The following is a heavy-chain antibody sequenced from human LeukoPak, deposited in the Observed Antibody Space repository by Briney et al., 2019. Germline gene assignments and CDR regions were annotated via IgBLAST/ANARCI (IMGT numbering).Heavy chain of an antibody. Sequence: PGGSLRLSCAASGFTFSSYGMHWVRQAPGKGLEWVAVISYDGSYKYYADSVKGRFTISRDNSKNTLYLQMNSLRAEDTAVYYCAKGNSRSIVVVPAAQLYYFDYWGQGTLVTVSS. D-gene: IGHD2-2*01. CDR3: AKGNSRSIVVVPAAQLYYFDY. CDR1: GFTFSSYG. CDR2: ISYDGSYK. V-gene: IGHV3-30*18. J-gene: IGHJ4*02.